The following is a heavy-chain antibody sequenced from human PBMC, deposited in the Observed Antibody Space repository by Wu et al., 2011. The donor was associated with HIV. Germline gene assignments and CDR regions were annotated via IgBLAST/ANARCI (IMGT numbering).Heavy chain of an antibody. J-gene: IGHJ4*02. CDR1: GYTFTSYD. CDR2: MNPNSGNT. V-gene: IGHV1-8*02. D-gene: IGHD6-19*01. Sequence: QVQLVQSGAEVKKPGASVKVSCKASGYTFTSYDINWVRQATGQGLEWMGWMNPNSGNTDYAQKFQGRVTMTRSTSMSTAYMELRSLRSDDTAVYYCARDDSSGWPEGFDYWGQGTLVTVSS. CDR3: ARDDSSGWPEGFDY.